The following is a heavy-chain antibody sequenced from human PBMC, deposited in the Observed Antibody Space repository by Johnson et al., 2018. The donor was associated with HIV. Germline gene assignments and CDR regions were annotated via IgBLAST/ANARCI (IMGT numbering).Heavy chain of an antibody. V-gene: IGHV3-30*04. D-gene: IGHD2/OR15-2a*01. J-gene: IGHJ3*02. Sequence: QVQLVESGGGVVQPGRSLRLSCAASGFTFSSYAMHWVRQAPGKGLEWVAVLSYDGSNKYYGDSEKGRFTISRDNSKNTLYLQMNSRRAEDTAVYYCAKNSAAFDIWGQGTMVTVSS. CDR2: LSYDGSNK. CDR3: AKNSAAFDI. CDR1: GFTFSSYA.